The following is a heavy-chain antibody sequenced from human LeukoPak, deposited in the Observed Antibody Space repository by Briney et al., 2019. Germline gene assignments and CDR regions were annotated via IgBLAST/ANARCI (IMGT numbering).Heavy chain of an antibody. D-gene: IGHD2-15*01. CDR1: GGSFSGYY. V-gene: IGHV4-34*01. CDR2: INHSGST. J-gene: IGHJ6*03. CDR3: ARGRGGYYYYYYMDV. Sequence: SETLSLTCAVYGGSFSGYYWSWIRQPPGKGLEWIGEINHSGSTNYNPSLKSRVTISVDTSKNQFSLKLSSVTAADTAVYYCARGRGGYYYYYYMDVWGKGTTVTVS.